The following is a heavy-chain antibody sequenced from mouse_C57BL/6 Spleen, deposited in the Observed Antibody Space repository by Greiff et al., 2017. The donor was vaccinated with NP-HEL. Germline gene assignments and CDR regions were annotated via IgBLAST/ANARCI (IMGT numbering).Heavy chain of an antibody. CDR2: IYPGDGDT. J-gene: IGHJ2*01. CDR3: ARDTTVVARFDY. Sequence: VKLQESGPELVKPGASVKISCKASGYAFSSSWMNWVKQRPGKGLEWIGRIYPGDGDTNYNGKFKGKATLTADKSSSTAYMQLSSLTSEDSAVYFCARDTTVVARFDYWGQGTTLTVSS. V-gene: IGHV1-82*01. CDR1: GYAFSSSW. D-gene: IGHD1-1*01.